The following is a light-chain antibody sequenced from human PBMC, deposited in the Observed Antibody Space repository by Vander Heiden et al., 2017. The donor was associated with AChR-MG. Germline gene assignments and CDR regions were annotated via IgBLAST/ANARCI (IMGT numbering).Light chain of an antibody. J-gene: IGKJ1*01. Sequence: DIVMTQSPDSLAVSLGERATINCKSSQNILYTSSNKNYLTWYQQKPGQPPTVLIYWASTRESGAPDRFSGSGSGTDFTLTINNVQAEDVAVYYCQQYYSTPRTFGQGTRVEI. CDR3: QQYYSTPRT. CDR2: WAS. CDR1: QNILYTSSNKNY. V-gene: IGKV4-1*01.